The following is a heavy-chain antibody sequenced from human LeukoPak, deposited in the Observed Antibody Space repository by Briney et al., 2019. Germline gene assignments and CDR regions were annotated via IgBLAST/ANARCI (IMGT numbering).Heavy chain of an antibody. CDR1: GFTFSSYG. J-gene: IGHJ4*02. Sequence: PGRSLRLSCAASGFTFSSYGMHWVRQAPGKGLEWVAAISGSGSSTYYADSVKGRFTISRDNSKNTLYLQMNSLRAEDTAVYYCAKDSPILTYWGQGTLVTVSS. D-gene: IGHD3-9*01. V-gene: IGHV3-23*01. CDR2: ISGSGSST. CDR3: AKDSPILTY.